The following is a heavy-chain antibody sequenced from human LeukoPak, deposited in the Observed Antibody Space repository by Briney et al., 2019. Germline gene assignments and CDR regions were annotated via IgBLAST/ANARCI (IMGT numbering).Heavy chain of an antibody. V-gene: IGHV4-59*01. CDR1: VHSISSYY. Sequence: PSDTLSLTCTVSVHSISSYYWSWIPQPPGKGLEWIGYIFYSGSTDYNPSLKSRVTISLDRSKNKFSLRLSSVTAADTAVYYCARETRLHSGSYSNDAFDIWGQGTMVTVSS. CDR3: ARETRLHSGSYSNDAFDI. D-gene: IGHD1-26*01. CDR2: IFYSGST. J-gene: IGHJ3*02.